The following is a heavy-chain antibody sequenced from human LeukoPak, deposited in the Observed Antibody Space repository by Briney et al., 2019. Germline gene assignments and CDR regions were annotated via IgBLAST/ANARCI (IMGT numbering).Heavy chain of an antibody. Sequence: GRSLRLSCAASGFTFSSYAMHWVRQAPGKGLEWVAVISYDGSNKYYADSVKGRFTISRDNSKNTLYLQMNSLRAEDTAVYYCARSSGSYYPFDYWGQGTLVTVSS. D-gene: IGHD3-10*01. V-gene: IGHV3-30-3*01. CDR3: ARSSGSYYPFDY. CDR1: GFTFSSYA. CDR2: ISYDGSNK. J-gene: IGHJ4*02.